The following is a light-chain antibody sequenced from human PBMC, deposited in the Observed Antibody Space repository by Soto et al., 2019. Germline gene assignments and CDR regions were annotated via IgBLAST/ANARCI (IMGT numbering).Light chain of an antibody. CDR3: ISYTRSSTLDVV. Sequence: QSALTQPASVSGSPGQSITISCTGTSSDVGGYNYVSWYQQHPGKAPKLMIYDVSNRPSGVSNCFSGSKSGNTASLTISGLQAEDEADYYCISYTRSSTLDVVFGGGTKLTVL. CDR2: DVS. V-gene: IGLV2-14*01. CDR1: SSDVGGYNY. J-gene: IGLJ2*01.